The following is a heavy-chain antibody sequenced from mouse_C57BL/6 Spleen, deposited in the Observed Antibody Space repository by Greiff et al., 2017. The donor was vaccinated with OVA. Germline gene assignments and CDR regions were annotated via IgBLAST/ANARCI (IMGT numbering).Heavy chain of an antibody. CDR1: GFNIKNTY. CDR2: IDPANGNT. Sequence: VHVKQSVAELVRPGASVKLSCTASGFNIKNTYMHWVKQRPEQGLEWIGRIDPANGNTKYAPKFQGKATITADTSSNTAYLQLSSLTSEDTAIYYGARWMITTGYWYFDVWGTGTTVTVSS. J-gene: IGHJ1*03. CDR3: ARWMITTGYWYFDV. D-gene: IGHD2-4*01. V-gene: IGHV14-3*01.